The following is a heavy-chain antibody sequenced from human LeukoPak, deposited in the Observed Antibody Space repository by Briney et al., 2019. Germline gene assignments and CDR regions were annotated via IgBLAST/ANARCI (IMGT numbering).Heavy chain of an antibody. CDR2: IWYDGSNK. CDR1: RFTFTSYG. D-gene: IGHD6-19*01. J-gene: IGHJ4*02. V-gene: IGHV3-33*01. CDR3: ARWRSDSSGWYYSDY. Sequence: GGSVRLFCAAARFTFTSYGMHWVRQAPGEGMEWQAVIWYDGSNKYCTDCVKGRFTISRDNSKNTLCLQMNSLRAEDTAVYYCARWRSDSSGWYYSDYWGQGTLVTVSS.